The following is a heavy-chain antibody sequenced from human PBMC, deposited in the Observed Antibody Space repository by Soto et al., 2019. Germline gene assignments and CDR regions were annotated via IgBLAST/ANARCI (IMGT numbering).Heavy chain of an antibody. V-gene: IGHV4-34*01. CDR3: ARVSCSGITGYLTTHYNYYVLDF. CDR1: NGSFSGYY. Sequence: SETLSLTCAVYNGSFSGYYWTWVRQSPERGLEWIGEITHSGSTNYSPSLRSRVTISVDTSKNHFFLNLRSVTAADSGIYFFARVSCSGITGYLTTHYNYYVLDFWGQGTTVTVSS. J-gene: IGHJ6*02. D-gene: IGHD2-15*01. CDR2: ITHSGST.